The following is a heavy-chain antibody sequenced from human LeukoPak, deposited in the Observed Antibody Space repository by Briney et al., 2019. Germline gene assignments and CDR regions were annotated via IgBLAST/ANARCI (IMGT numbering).Heavy chain of an antibody. Sequence: GESLKISCKGSGYSFTSFWIGWVRQMPGKGLEWMGVIYPGDSDTRYSPSFQGQVTISADKSISTAYLQWSSLKASDTAMYYCAIFDFLFGEIDNWFDPWGQGTQVTVSS. D-gene: IGHD3-16*01. CDR2: IYPGDSDT. CDR3: AIFDFLFGEIDNWFDP. J-gene: IGHJ5*02. V-gene: IGHV5-51*01. CDR1: GYSFTSFW.